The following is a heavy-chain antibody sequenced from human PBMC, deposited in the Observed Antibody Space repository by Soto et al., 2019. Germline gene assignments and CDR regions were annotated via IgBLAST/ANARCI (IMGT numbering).Heavy chain of an antibody. J-gene: IGHJ6*02. CDR2: IYSGGST. CDR1: GFTVSSNY. Sequence: GGSLRLSXAASGFTVSSNYMSWVRQAPGKGLEWVSVIYSGGSTYYADSVKGRFTISRDNSKNTLYLQMNSLRAEDTAVYYCARDLWIRYYYYGMDVWGQGTTVTVSS. CDR3: ARDLWIRYYYYGMDV. D-gene: IGHD1-1*01. V-gene: IGHV3-53*01.